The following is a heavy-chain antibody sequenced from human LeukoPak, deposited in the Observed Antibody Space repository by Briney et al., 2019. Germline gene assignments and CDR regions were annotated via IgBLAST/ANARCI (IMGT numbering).Heavy chain of an antibody. CDR2: IYSGGST. D-gene: IGHD2-2*01. CDR3: ARDRRYCSSTSCSPSNWFDP. J-gene: IGHJ5*02. V-gene: IGHV3-66*02. CDR1: GFTVSSNY. Sequence: GGSLRLSCAASGFTVSSNYMSWVRQAPGKGLEWVSVIYSGGSTYYADSVKGQFTISRDNSKNTLYLQMNSLRAEDTAVYYCARDRRYCSSTSCSPSNWFDPWGQGTLVTVSS.